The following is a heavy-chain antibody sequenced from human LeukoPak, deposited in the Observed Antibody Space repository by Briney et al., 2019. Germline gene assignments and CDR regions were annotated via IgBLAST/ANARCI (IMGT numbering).Heavy chain of an antibody. CDR1: GYTFTGYF. J-gene: IGHJ6*02. D-gene: IGHD4/OR15-4a*01. Sequence: ASVKVSCKASGYTFTGYFMHWVRQAPGQGLEWMGWIKTNSGGTKYAQKFQGRVTMTRDTSISTAYMELNSLRAEDTAVYYCARVYGGLDVWGQGTTVTVSS. CDR2: IKTNSGGT. CDR3: ARVYGGLDV. V-gene: IGHV1-2*02.